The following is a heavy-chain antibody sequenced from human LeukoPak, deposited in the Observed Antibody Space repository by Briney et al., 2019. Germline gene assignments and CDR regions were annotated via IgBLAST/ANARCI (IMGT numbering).Heavy chain of an antibody. CDR1: GFTFSSYS. J-gene: IGHJ6*03. CDR3: AREQTPQGYCSGGSCYSNYYYYMDV. D-gene: IGHD2-15*01. V-gene: IGHV3-7*01. Sequence: GGSLRLSCAASGFTFSSYSMNWVRQAPGKGLEWVANIKQDGSEKYYVDSVKGRFTISRDNAKNSLYLQMNSLRAEDTAVYYCAREQTPQGYCSGGSCYSNYYYYMDVWGKGTTVTVSS. CDR2: IKQDGSEK.